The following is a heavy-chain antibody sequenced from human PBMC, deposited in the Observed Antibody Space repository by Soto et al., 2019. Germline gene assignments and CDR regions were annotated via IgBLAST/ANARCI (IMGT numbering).Heavy chain of an antibody. CDR2: ISAYNGNT. CDR1: GYTFTSYG. Sequence: ASVKVSCKASGYTFTSYGISWVRQAPGQGLEWMGWISAYNGNTNYAQKLQGRVTMTTDTSTSTAYMELRSLRSDETAVYYCARDLVDIVATPFYYYYGMDVWCQGPTVTVSS. J-gene: IGHJ6*02. CDR3: ARDLVDIVATPFYYYYGMDV. D-gene: IGHD5-12*01. V-gene: IGHV1-18*01.